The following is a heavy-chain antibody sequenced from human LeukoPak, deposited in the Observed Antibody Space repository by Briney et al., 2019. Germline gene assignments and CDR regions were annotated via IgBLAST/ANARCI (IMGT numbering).Heavy chain of an antibody. J-gene: IGHJ6*03. D-gene: IGHD2-2*01. V-gene: IGHV4-59*01. CDR2: IYYSGST. CDR1: GGSISSYY. CDR3: ARDVVVPAAMSLNYYYYMDV. Sequence: SETLSLTCTVSGGSISSYYWSWIRQPPGKGLEWIGYIYYSGSTNYNPSLKSRVTISVDTSKNQFSLKLSSVTAADTAVYYCARDVVVPAAMSLNYYYYMDVWGKGTTVTVSS.